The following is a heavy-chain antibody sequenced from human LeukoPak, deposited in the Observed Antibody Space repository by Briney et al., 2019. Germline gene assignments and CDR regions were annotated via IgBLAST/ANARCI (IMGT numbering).Heavy chain of an antibody. V-gene: IGHV3-23*01. CDR1: GITFSSYA. CDR3: AKDRYGDSGGYFDL. J-gene: IGHJ2*01. Sequence: GGSLRLSCAPSGITFSSYAMSWLRQAPGKGLEWVSAISGTGGRIYYGDSVKGRFTISRDNSKNTLYLQMNSLRAEDTAIYYCAKDRYGDSGGYFDLWGRGTLVTVSS. D-gene: IGHD4-17*01. CDR2: ISGTGGRI.